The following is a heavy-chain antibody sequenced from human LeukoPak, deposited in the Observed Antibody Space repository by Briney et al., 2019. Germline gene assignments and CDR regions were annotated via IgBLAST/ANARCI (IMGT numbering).Heavy chain of an antibody. J-gene: IGHJ5*02. CDR3: ARSIAAADNWFDP. V-gene: IGHV1-69*13. CDR2: IIPIFGTA. D-gene: IGHD6-13*01. Sequence: SVKVSCKASGGTFSSYAISWVRQAPGQGLEWMGGIIPIFGTANYAQKFQGRVTITADESTSTAYMEPSSLKSEDTAVYYCARSIAAADNWFDPWGQGTLVTVSS. CDR1: GGTFSSYA.